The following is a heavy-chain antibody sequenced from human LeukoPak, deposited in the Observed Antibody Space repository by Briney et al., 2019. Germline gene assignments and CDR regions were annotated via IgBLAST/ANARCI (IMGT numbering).Heavy chain of an antibody. CDR1: GFTFDDYA. CDR2: ISGDGGST. D-gene: IGHD2-15*01. CDR3: AKGRYCSGGSCYYFDY. J-gene: IGHJ4*02. Sequence: QPGGSLRLSCAASGFTFDDYAMHWVRQAPGKGLEWVSLISGDGGSTYYADSVKGRFTISRDNSKNSLHLQMNSLRTEDTALYYCAKGRYCSGGSCYYFDYWGQGTLVTVSS. V-gene: IGHV3-43*02.